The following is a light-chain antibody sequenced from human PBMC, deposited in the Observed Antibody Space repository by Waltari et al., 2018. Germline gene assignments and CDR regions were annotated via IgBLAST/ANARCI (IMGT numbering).Light chain of an antibody. Sequence: QSVVTQPPSVSGTPGQSVTVSCTGSRSNIGTYFVSWYQHLPGTTPKLLIFQDNQRPSGVSDRFSGSKSGNSASLTITGLQTEDEADYYCLSYDSSLSGLFGGGTRLTVL. CDR2: QDN. V-gene: IGLV1-40*01. J-gene: IGLJ7*01. CDR3: LSYDSSLSGL. CDR1: RSNIGTYF.